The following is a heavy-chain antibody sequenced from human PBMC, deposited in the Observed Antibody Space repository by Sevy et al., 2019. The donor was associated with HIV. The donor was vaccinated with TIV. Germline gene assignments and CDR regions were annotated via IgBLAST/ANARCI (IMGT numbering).Heavy chain of an antibody. CDR2: ISYDGSNK. D-gene: IGHD6-19*01. V-gene: IGHV3-30*18. Sequence: GESLKISCVASAFTFSNYAMHWVRQAPGKGLEWVAVISYDGSNKYYADSVKGRFTISRDNSKNTLYLQMNSLRAEDTAVYYCAKDKQRIIAVAGTMDYWGQGTLVTVSS. J-gene: IGHJ4*02. CDR1: AFTFSNYA. CDR3: AKDKQRIIAVAGTMDY.